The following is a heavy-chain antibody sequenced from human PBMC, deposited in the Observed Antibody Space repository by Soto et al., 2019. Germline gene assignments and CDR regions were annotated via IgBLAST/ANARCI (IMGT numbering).Heavy chain of an antibody. V-gene: IGHV4-4*02. Sequence: SETLSLTCAVSGGSISSSSWWSWVRQPPGKGLEWIGEIYHSGSTNYNPSLKSRVTISVDKSKNQFSLKLSSVTAADTAVYYCARGSSGYSGDAFDIWGQGTMVTVSS. J-gene: IGHJ3*02. CDR3: ARGSSGYSGDAFDI. CDR2: IYHSGST. CDR1: GGSISSSSW. D-gene: IGHD3-22*01.